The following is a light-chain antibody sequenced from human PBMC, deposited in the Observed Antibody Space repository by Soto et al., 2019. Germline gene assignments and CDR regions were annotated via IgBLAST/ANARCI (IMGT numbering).Light chain of an antibody. Sequence: EIVLTQSPATLSLSPGERATLSCRASQSVSSYLAWYQQRPGQAPRLLIYDASNRATGIPARFSGSGSGTDFTFTISSLEPEDSAVYYCQQRRNWLTFGGGTKVDIK. CDR1: QSVSSY. CDR2: DAS. CDR3: QQRRNWLT. V-gene: IGKV3-11*01. J-gene: IGKJ4*01.